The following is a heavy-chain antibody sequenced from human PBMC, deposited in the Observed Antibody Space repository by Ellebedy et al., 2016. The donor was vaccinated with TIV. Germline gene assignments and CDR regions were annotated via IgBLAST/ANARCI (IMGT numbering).Heavy chain of an antibody. CDR1: GFTFSSYA. CDR3: AKGRGGGSDSSAPRYYFDS. V-gene: IGHV3-23*01. J-gene: IGHJ4*02. D-gene: IGHD6-19*01. Sequence: GESLKISCAASGFTFSSYAMSWVRQAPGKGLEWVSAISGSGGSTYYADSVEGRFIISSDNSKKTLYLQMNSPRAEDMAVYYGAKGRGGGSDSSAPRYYFDSWGLGTLVTVSS. CDR2: ISGSGGST.